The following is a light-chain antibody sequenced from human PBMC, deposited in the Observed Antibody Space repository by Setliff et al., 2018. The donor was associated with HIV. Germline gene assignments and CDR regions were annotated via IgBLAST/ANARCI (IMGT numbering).Light chain of an antibody. V-gene: IGLV2-14*03. CDR1: SSDIAIYNF. CDR2: DVS. J-gene: IGLJ1*01. CDR3: SLYTSSSTLV. Sequence: QSALTQPASVSGSPGQSITISCTGTSSDIAIYNFVSWYQHHPGKAPKLIIYDVSNRPSGVSNRFSGSKSGNTASLTISGLQAEDEADYYCSLYTSSSTLVFGTGTKVTV.